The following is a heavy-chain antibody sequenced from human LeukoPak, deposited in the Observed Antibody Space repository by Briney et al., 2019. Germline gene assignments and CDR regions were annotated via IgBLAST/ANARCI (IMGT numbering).Heavy chain of an antibody. V-gene: IGHV3-23*01. Sequence: PGGSLRLSCAASGFTFSSYAMSWVRQAPGKGLEWVSAIGGSGGSTYYADSVKGRFTISRDNSKNTLYLQMNSLRAEDTAVYYCAKYYYGSGSYYKPYHFDYWGQGTLVTVSS. CDR2: IGGSGGST. D-gene: IGHD3-10*01. CDR1: GFTFSSYA. J-gene: IGHJ4*02. CDR3: AKYYYGSGSYYKPYHFDY.